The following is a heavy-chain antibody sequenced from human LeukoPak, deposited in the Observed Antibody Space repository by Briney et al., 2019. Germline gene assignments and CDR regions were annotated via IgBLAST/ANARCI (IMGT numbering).Heavy chain of an antibody. CDR1: GFTFSSYW. CDR3: ARVGCSSTSCYAFDAFDI. V-gene: IGHV3-7*01. CDR2: IKQDGSEK. D-gene: IGHD2-2*01. Sequence: GGSLRLSCAASGFTFSSYWMSWVRQAPGKGLEWVANIKQDGSEKYYVDSVKGRFTISRDNAKNSLYLQMNSLRAEDTAVYYCARVGCSSTSCYAFDAFDIWGQGTMVTVSS. J-gene: IGHJ3*02.